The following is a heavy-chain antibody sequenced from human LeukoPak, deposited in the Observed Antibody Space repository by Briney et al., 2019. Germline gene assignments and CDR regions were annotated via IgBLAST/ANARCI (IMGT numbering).Heavy chain of an antibody. Sequence: GASVKVSCKASGYTFTSYAMHWVRQAPGQRLEWMGWINACNGNTKYSQKFQGRVTITRDTSARTAYMELSSLRSEDTAVYYCARGEQQLVRRYFDYWGQGTLVTVSS. CDR3: ARGEQQLVRRYFDY. V-gene: IGHV1-3*01. CDR1: GYTFTSYA. J-gene: IGHJ4*02. D-gene: IGHD6-13*01. CDR2: INACNGNT.